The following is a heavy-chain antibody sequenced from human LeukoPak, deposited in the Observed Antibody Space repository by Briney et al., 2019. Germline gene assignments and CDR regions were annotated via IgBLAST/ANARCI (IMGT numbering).Heavy chain of an antibody. CDR3: ARDCGGDCFAFDI. D-gene: IGHD2-21*02. Sequence: PSETLSLTCTVSGGSISSYYWSWIRQPPGKGLEWIGEIYHSGSTNYNPSLKSRVTISVDKSKNQFSLKLSSVTAADTAVYYCARDCGGDCFAFDIWGQGTMVTVSS. J-gene: IGHJ3*02. V-gene: IGHV4-59*12. CDR2: IYHSGST. CDR1: GGSISSYY.